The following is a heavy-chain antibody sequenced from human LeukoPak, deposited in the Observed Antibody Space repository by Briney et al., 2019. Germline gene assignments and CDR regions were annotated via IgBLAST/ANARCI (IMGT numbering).Heavy chain of an antibody. CDR1: GGSFSGYY. D-gene: IGHD2-15*01. Sequence: PSETLSLTCGVYGGSFSGYYWTWIRQPPGKGLEWIGEINHSGSTNYNPSLKSRVTISVDTSQNQLFLKLTSVTAADTAVYYCAIPSPNCSGGSCYGYWGQGTLVTVPS. J-gene: IGHJ4*02. CDR3: AIPSPNCSGGSCYGY. CDR2: INHSGST. V-gene: IGHV4-34*01.